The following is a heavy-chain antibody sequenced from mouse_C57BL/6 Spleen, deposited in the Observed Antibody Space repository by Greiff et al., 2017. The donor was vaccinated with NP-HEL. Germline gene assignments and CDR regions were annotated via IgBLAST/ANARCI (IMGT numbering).Heavy chain of an antibody. J-gene: IGHJ2*01. CDR1: GYTFTSYW. D-gene: IGHD1-1*01. CDR3: AREGDYYGSSYGY. CDR2: IDPSDSYT. Sequence: VQLQQPGAELVMPGASVKLSCKASGYTFTSYWMHWVKQRPGQGLEWIGEIDPSDSYTNYNQKFKGKSTLTVDKSSSTAYMQLSSLTSEDSAVYYCAREGDYYGSSYGYWGQGTTLTVSS. V-gene: IGHV1-69*01.